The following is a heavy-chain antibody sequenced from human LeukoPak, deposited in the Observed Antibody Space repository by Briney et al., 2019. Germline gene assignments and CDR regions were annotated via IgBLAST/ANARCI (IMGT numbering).Heavy chain of an antibody. CDR2: ISNDGGGT. D-gene: IGHD3-22*01. CDR3: AKGSSGYFFDL. Sequence: GGSLRLSRAASGFIFNNYGLVWVRQAPGKGLEWVSAISNDGGGTTYADFVKGRFSVSRDNSKNTLFLQMNSLRAEDTALYYCAKGSSGYFFDLWGQGTLVTVSS. J-gene: IGHJ4*02. CDR1: GFIFNNYG. V-gene: IGHV3-23*01.